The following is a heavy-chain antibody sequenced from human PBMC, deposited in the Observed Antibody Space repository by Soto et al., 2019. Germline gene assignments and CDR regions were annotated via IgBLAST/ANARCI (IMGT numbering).Heavy chain of an antibody. J-gene: IGHJ4*03. CDR2: INHSGST. V-gene: IGHV4-34*01. CDR3: ARGPRDGYLTWGRPFDY. CDR1: GGSFSGYY. D-gene: IGHD5-12*01. Sequence: SETLSLTCAVYGGSFSGYYWSWIRQPPGKGLEWIGEINHSGSTNYNPSLKSRVTISVDTSKNQFSLKLSSVTAADTAVYYCARGPRDGYLTWGRPFDYWGQGTTVTVSS.